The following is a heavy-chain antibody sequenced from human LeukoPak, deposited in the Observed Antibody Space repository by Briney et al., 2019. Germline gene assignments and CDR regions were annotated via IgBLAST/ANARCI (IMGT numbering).Heavy chain of an antibody. V-gene: IGHV1-69*04. CDR1: GGTFSSYA. CDR2: IIPILGIA. Sequence: SVKVSCKASGGTFSSYAISWVRQAPGQGLEWMGRIIPILGIANYAQKFQGRVTITADKSTSTAYMELSSLRSEDTAVYYCARDRQRYCSGGSCYPLYDWFDHWGQGTLVTVSS. D-gene: IGHD2-15*01. CDR3: ARDRQRYCSGGSCYPLYDWFDH. J-gene: IGHJ5*02.